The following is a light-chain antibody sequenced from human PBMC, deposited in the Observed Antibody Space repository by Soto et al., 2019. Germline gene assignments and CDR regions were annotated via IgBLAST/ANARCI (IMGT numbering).Light chain of an antibody. J-gene: IGLJ1*01. Sequence: QSVLTRPPSVSGAPRQRVTISCTGSSSNIGAGYDVHWYQQLPGTAPKLLIYGNSNRPSGVPDRFSGSKSGTSASLAITGLQAEDEADYYCQSYDSSLSAYVFGTGTKVTVL. CDR3: QSYDSSLSAYV. V-gene: IGLV1-40*01. CDR2: GNS. CDR1: SSNIGAGYD.